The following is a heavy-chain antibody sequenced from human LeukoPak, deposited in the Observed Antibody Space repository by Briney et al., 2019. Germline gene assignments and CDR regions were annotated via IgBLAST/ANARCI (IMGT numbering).Heavy chain of an antibody. CDR2: IFHGGST. Sequence: VSGGXISSXXXWRGGRPPPGXXVEGIGEIFHGGSTTYNPSLKSRVTMSGDKAKNQFSLNLDSVTAADTAVYYCARNGDRHLDYWGQGTLVTVSS. D-gene: IGHD4-17*01. CDR1: GGXISSXXX. CDR3: ARNGDRHLDY. V-gene: IGHV4-4*02. J-gene: IGHJ4*02.